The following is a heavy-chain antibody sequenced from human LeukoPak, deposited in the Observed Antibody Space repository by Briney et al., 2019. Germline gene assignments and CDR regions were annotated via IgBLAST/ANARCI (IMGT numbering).Heavy chain of an antibody. D-gene: IGHD3-10*02. V-gene: IGHV3-21*06. J-gene: IGHJ4*02. Sequence: GGSLRLSCTASGFPFSTYSMNWVRQAPGKGLEWVSSISSGSSYIFYADSAKGRFTISRDNAKNLLYLEMNSLRAEDTAVYYCARDVRGISDYWGQGTLVTVSS. CDR2: ISSGSSYI. CDR1: GFPFSTYS. CDR3: ARDVRGISDY.